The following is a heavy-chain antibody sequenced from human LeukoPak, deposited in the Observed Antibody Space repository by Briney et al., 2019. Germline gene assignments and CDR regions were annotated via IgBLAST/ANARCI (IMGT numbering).Heavy chain of an antibody. J-gene: IGHJ4*02. CDR2: ISAYNGNT. V-gene: IGHV1-18*01. Sequence: GASVKVSCKASVYTFTSYGISWVRQAPGQGLEWMGWISAYNGNTNYAQKLQGRVTMTTDTSTSTAYMALRSLRSDDTAVYYCARVRNIAAAAYFDYWGQGTLVTVSS. CDR1: VYTFTSYG. CDR3: ARVRNIAAAAYFDY. D-gene: IGHD6-13*01.